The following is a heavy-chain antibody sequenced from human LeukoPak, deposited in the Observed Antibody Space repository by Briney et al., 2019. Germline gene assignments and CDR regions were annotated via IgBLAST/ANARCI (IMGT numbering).Heavy chain of an antibody. CDR1: GGSFSGYY. V-gene: IGHV4-34*01. CDR3: ARVKSAAAGNGGLDY. D-gene: IGHD6-13*01. CDR2: INHSGST. Sequence: PSETLSLTCAVYGGSFSGYYWSWIRQPPGKGLEWVGEINHSGSTNYNPSLKSRVTISVDTSKKQFSLKLSAVTAADTAVYYCARVKSAAAGNGGLDYWGQGTLVTVSS. J-gene: IGHJ4*02.